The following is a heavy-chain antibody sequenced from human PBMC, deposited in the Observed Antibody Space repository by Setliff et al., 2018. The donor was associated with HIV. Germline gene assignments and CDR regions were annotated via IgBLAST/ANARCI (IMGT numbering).Heavy chain of an antibody. D-gene: IGHD3-22*01. CDR2: IKEDGSER. Sequence: PGGSLRLSCVASGFPFSNFWMSWVRQAPGKGLEWVANIKEDGSERYYVDSVKGRFTISRDNSKNTLYLQMNSLRAEDTAVYYCARAMVPDSSGYYRPPAFDIWGQGTMVTVSS. V-gene: IGHV3-7*05. J-gene: IGHJ3*02. CDR1: GFPFSNFW. CDR3: ARAMVPDSSGYYRPPAFDI.